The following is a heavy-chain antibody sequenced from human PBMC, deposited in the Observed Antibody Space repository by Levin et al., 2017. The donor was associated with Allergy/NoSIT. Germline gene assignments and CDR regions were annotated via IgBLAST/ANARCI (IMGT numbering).Heavy chain of an antibody. Sequence: GGSLRLSCAASGFTFSSYAMSWVRQAPGKGLEWVSGISGSGGSTYYADSVKGRFTISRDNSKNTLYLQMNSLRAEDTAVYYCAKGTRGYSSGWYGLDYWGQGIMVIVSS. J-gene: IGHJ4*02. D-gene: IGHD6-19*01. CDR1: GFTFSSYA. CDR2: ISGSGGST. V-gene: IGHV3-23*01. CDR3: AKGTRGYSSGWYGLDY.